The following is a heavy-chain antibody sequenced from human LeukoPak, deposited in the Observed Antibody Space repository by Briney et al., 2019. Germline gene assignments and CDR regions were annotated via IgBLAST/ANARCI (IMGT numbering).Heavy chain of an antibody. D-gene: IGHD5-24*01. J-gene: IGHJ3*02. CDR1: GGPISTYY. CDR3: ARGRYCSATICSGGDAFDI. V-gene: IGHV4-59*01. Sequence: PSETLSLTCTVSGGPISTYYWSWIRQPPGKRLEWIGYVSYSGGTNYNPSLKSRVTISVDTSKNQFSLKLTSVTAADTALYYCARGRYCSATICSGGDAFDIWGQGTVVTVSS. CDR2: VSYSGGT.